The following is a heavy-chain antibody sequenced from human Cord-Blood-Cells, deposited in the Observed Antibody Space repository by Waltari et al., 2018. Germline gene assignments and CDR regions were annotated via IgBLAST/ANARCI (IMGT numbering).Heavy chain of an antibody. Sequence: QVQLQQWGAGLLKPSETLSLTCAVYGGSFSGYYWSWIRQPPGKGLEWIGEINHSGSTNYNPCLKSRVTISVDTSKNQFSLRLSSVTAADTAVYYCARARNRVFYFDYWGQGTLVTVSS. V-gene: IGHV4-34*01. CDR2: INHSGST. CDR3: ARARNRVFYFDY. D-gene: IGHD1-1*01. J-gene: IGHJ4*02. CDR1: GGSFSGYY.